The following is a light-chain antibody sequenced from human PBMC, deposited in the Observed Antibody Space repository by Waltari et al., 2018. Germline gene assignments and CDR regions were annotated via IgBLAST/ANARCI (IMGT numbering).Light chain of an antibody. V-gene: IGKV2-28*01. J-gene: IGKJ2*01. CDR2: LGS. CDR3: MQALHTPYT. Sequence: GMTQSPFSLSVTPGEQAYTPCRSSQSLLDSNGNKILDWYQQKPGQSPELLIFLGSNRLSGVPDRFSGSGSGTDYTLNISRVEAEDAGTYYCMQALHTPYTFGQGTKLEIK. CDR1: QSLLDSNGNKI.